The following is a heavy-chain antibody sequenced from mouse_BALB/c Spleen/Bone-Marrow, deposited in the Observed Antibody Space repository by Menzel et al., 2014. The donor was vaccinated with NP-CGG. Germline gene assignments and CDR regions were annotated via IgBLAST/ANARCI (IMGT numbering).Heavy chain of an antibody. J-gene: IGHJ4*01. CDR3: GTDYGYSMDY. V-gene: IGHV5-17*02. CDR1: GFTFSSFG. D-gene: IGHD1-1*01. Sequence: EVQLVESGGGLVQPGGSRKLSCAVAGFTFSSFGMHWVRQAPEKGLEWVAFISSGSTNIYYADTVKGRFTISRDNPKNILFLQMTSLRSEDTAMYYCGTDYGYSMDYWRQGPSVTVSS. CDR2: ISSGSTNI.